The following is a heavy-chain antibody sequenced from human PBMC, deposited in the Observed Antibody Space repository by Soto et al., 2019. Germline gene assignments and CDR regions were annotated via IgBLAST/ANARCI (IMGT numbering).Heavy chain of an antibody. V-gene: IGHV3-15*01. CDR3: TTGIYYDILTGYHNVAY. D-gene: IGHD3-9*01. CDR2: IKSKTDGGTA. Sequence: EVQLVESGGGLVKPGGSLRLSCVASGFNLSHPWMTWVRQAAGKGLEWVGRIKSKTDGGTADYATPVKGRATISRDDSKNTVYLQMNSLKTEDTAVYYCTTGIYYDILTGYHNVAYWGQGALVTVSS. J-gene: IGHJ4*02. CDR1: GFNLSHPW.